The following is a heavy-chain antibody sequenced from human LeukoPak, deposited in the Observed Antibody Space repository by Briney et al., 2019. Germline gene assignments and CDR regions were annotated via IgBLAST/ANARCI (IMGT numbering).Heavy chain of an antibody. CDR1: GDSISNYY. Sequence: SETLSLTCIVSGDSISNYYWSWIRQPPGKGLEWIGYIYYSGSTNYNPSLKSRVTVSVDTSKNQLSLKLSFVTAADTAVYYCATVHNSRTYWFDPWGQGTLVTVSS. CDR3: ATVHNSRTYWFDP. J-gene: IGHJ5*02. V-gene: IGHV4-59*01. CDR2: IYYSGST. D-gene: IGHD6-13*01.